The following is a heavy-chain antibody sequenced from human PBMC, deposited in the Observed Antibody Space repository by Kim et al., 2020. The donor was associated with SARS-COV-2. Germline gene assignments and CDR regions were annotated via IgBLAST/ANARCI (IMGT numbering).Heavy chain of an antibody. CDR2: IYTSGST. CDR3: AGRVVAATLFRWYGMDV. CDR1: GGSISSGSYY. V-gene: IGHV4-61*02. J-gene: IGHJ6*02. D-gene: IGHD2-15*01. Sequence: SETLSLTCTVSGGSISSGSYYWSWIRQPAGKGLEWIGRIYTSGSTNYNPSLKSRVTISVDTSKNQFSLKLSSVTAADTAVYYCAGRVVAATLFRWYGMDVWGQGTTVTVSS.